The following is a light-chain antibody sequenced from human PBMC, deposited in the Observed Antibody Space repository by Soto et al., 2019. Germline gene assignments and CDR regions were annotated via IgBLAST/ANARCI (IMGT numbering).Light chain of an antibody. Sequence: DLVMTQTPLSLPVTPGEPASISCTSSQSLLDSDTGDTYLDWYLQKPGQSPQLLIYTVSSRASGVPDRFSGSGSGTDFTLKISRVEAEDVGVYYCMQRIEFPSTFGQGTKLEIK. CDR1: QSLLDSDTGDTY. J-gene: IGKJ2*01. CDR2: TVS. V-gene: IGKV2-40*01. CDR3: MQRIEFPST.